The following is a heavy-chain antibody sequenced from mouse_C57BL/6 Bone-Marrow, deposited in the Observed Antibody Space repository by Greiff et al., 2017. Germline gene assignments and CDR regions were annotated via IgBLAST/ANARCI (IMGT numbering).Heavy chain of an antibody. CDR2: INPNNGGT. J-gene: IGHJ4*01. D-gene: IGHD2-4*01. CDR3: ARGSGLRRNYYAMDY. CDR1: GYTFTDYN. Sequence: VQLQQSGPELVKPGASVKMSCKASGYTFTDYNMHWVKQSHGKSLEWIGYINPNNGGTSYNQKFKGKATLTVNKSSSTAYMELRSLTSEDSAVYYGARGSGLRRNYYAMDYWGQGTSVTVSS. V-gene: IGHV1-22*01.